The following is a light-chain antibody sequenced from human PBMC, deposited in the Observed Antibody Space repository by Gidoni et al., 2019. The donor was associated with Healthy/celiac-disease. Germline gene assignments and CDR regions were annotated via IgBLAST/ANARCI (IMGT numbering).Light chain of an antibody. Sequence: DIQLTKSPSCLSASVGDRVTITCWASQSISSYLVWYQQKPGKAPKLLIYAASTMQSVVLSRFSGSRSGTEYTLPIISLQPEEFLTEYCYQLNSWFTFGQGTRLEIK. J-gene: IGKJ5*01. CDR1: QSISSY. CDR3: YQLNSWFT. CDR2: AAS. V-gene: IGKV1-9*01.